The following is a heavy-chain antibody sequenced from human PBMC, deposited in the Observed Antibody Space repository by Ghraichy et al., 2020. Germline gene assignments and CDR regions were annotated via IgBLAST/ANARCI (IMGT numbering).Heavy chain of an antibody. J-gene: IGHJ4*02. D-gene: IGHD3-9*01. V-gene: IGHV3-7*03. CDR3: TRLPRMTGDFDY. CDR1: GFTFSKYW. CDR2: IKEDGSEM. Sequence: GGSLRLSCAVSGFTFSKYWMTWVRQAPGKGLEWVANIKEDGSEMYYVDSVRGRFTISRDNAKSSLYLQMNSLRAEDTALYYCTRLPRMTGDFDYWGQGALVTVPS.